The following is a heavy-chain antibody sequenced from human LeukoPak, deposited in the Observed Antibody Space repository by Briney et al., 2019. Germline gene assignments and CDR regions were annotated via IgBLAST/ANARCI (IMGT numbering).Heavy chain of an antibody. J-gene: IGHJ5*02. CDR1: GDSISRYY. D-gene: IGHD3-10*01. V-gene: IGHV4-4*07. CDR3: ARDSGTTGEVKFDP. Sequence: SETLSLTCTISGDSISRYYWSWIRQPAGKGLEWIGRIYNGGIITYNPSLKSRVTMSIDTSNNQFSLRLRFVTAADTAVYYCARDSGTTGEVKFDPWGQGTLVTVSS. CDR2: IYNGGII.